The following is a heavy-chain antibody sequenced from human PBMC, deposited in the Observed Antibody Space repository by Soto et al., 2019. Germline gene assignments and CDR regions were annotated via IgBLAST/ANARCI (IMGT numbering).Heavy chain of an antibody. CDR3: ARESDYGGYFDY. Sequence: GGSLRLSCAASGFTFSSYAMHWVRQAPGKGLEWVAVISYDGSNKYYADSVKGRFTISRDNSKNTLYLQMNSLRAEDTAVYYCARESDYGGYFDYWGQGTLVTVSS. D-gene: IGHD4-17*01. CDR1: GFTFSSYA. J-gene: IGHJ4*02. V-gene: IGHV3-30-3*01. CDR2: ISYDGSNK.